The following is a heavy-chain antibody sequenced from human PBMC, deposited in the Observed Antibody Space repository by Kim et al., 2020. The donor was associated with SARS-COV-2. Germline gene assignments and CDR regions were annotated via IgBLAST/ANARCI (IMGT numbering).Heavy chain of an antibody. D-gene: IGHD3-22*01. Sequence: SETLSLTCAVYGGSFSGYYWSWIRQPPGKGLEWIGEINHSGSTNYNPSLKSRVTISVDTSKNQFSLKLSSVTAADTAVYYCARGRRGYDSSGYACFDLWGRGTLVTVSS. CDR2: INHSGST. CDR1: GGSFSGYY. J-gene: IGHJ2*01. V-gene: IGHV4-34*01. CDR3: ARGRRGYDSSGYACFDL.